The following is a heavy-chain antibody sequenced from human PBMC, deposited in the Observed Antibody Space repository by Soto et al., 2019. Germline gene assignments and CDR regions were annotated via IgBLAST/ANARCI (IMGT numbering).Heavy chain of an antibody. J-gene: IGHJ4*02. CDR3: ARAHTPCGYSGYDSGY. D-gene: IGHD5-12*01. V-gene: IGHV3-21*01. Sequence: PGGSLRLSCAASGFTFSSYSMNWVRQAPGKGLEWVSSISSSSYIYYADSVKGRFTISRDNAKNSLYLQMNSLRAEDTAVYYCARAHTPCGYSGYDSGYWGQGTLVTVSS. CDR1: GFTFSSYS. CDR2: ISSSSYI.